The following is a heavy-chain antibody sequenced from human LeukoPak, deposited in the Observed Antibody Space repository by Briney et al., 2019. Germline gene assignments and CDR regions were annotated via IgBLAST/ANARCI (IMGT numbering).Heavy chain of an antibody. Sequence: PSETLSLTCTVSGGSVSSGSYYWSWIRQPPGKGLEWIGYIYYSGSTHYNPSLKSRVTISVDTSKNQFSLKLSSVTAADTAVYYCARGVVATGFDYWGQGTLVTVSS. CDR1: GGSVSSGSYY. CDR3: ARGVVATGFDY. D-gene: IGHD2-15*01. CDR2: IYYSGST. V-gene: IGHV4-61*01. J-gene: IGHJ4*02.